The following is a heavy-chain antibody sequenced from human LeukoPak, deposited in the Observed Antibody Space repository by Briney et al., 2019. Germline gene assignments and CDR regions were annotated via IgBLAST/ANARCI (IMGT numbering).Heavy chain of an antibody. CDR3: VREGNEVLTKNFDR. V-gene: IGHV1-2*02. Sequence: GASVKVSCKASGFTFSGYYIHWVRQAPGQGLEWMGYINPHSGVTSFPQKFQGRVTLSTDTSISAAYMELSSLISDDTAMYYCVREGNEVLTKNFDRWGQGALVTVSS. D-gene: IGHD4/OR15-4a*01. J-gene: IGHJ4*02. CDR1: GFTFSGYY. CDR2: INPHSGVT.